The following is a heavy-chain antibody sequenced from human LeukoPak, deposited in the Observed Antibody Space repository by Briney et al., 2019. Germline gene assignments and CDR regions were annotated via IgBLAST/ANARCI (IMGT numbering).Heavy chain of an antibody. D-gene: IGHD2-2*01. CDR2: INPDSGGT. CDR3: ARDTRHRYCPSPSCYRGWFDP. V-gene: IGHV1-2*02. Sequence: GASVKVSCKASGYTFSDYYMHWVRQAPGQGLEWMGWINPDSGGTKYAQKFQDRVTMTSDTSISTAYMELSRLRSDDTAVYYCARDTRHRYCPSPSCYRGWFDPWGQGTLVTVSS. J-gene: IGHJ5*02. CDR1: GYTFSDYY.